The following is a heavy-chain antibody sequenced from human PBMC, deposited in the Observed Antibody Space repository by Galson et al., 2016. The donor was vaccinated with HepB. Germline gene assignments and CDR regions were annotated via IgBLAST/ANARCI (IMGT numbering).Heavy chain of an antibody. D-gene: IGHD5-18*01. Sequence: SLRLSCAASGFTFSSYEMIWVRQASGRGLEWVSYISSSGSDIYYTESVRGRFTISRDNVDNSLHLQMNSLRAEDTAVYYCAKPNTAGPSSYFDFWGQGALVTVSS. J-gene: IGHJ4*02. CDR2: ISSSGSDI. CDR1: GFTFSSYE. CDR3: AKPNTAGPSSYFDF. V-gene: IGHV3-48*03.